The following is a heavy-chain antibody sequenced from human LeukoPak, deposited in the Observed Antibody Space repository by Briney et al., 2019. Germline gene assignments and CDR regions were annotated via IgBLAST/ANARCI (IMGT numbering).Heavy chain of an antibody. Sequence: GGSLRLSCAASGFILSNYWMHWVRQVPGKGLVWVSRIHSDGTTTNYADSVKGRFTISRDNAKNTLYLQMNSLRAEDTAVYYSAKHIDITMIVVVIPDDAFDIWGQGTMVTVSS. CDR3: AKHIDITMIVVVIPDDAFDI. J-gene: IGHJ3*02. V-gene: IGHV3-74*01. CDR1: GFILSNYW. D-gene: IGHD3-22*01. CDR2: IHSDGTTT.